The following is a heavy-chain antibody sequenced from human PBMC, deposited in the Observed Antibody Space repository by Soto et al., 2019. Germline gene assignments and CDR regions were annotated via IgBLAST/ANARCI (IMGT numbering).Heavy chain of an antibody. CDR3: AREGSRPYYYYGMDV. CDR1: GYSFTTYG. CDR2: ISPYNGDT. D-gene: IGHD2-15*01. Sequence: QVQLVQSGAEVKKPGASVKVSCKASGYSFTTYGIAWVRQAPGQGLEWMGWISPYNGDTDYAQNLQGRVIMTTDTSTTTAYMESRSLRSDDTAAYYCAREGSRPYYYYGMDVWGQGTTVSVSS. V-gene: IGHV1-18*01. J-gene: IGHJ6*02.